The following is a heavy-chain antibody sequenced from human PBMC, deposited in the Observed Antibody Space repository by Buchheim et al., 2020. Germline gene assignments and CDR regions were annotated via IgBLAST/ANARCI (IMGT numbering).Heavy chain of an antibody. CDR3: AVLTRTVADNYYYYMDV. V-gene: IGHV1-8*01. CDR1: GYTFTSYD. D-gene: IGHD4-23*01. Sequence: QVQLVQSGAEVKKPGASVKVSCKASGYTFTSYDINWVRQATGQGLEWMGWMNPNSGNTGYAQKFQGRVTMTRNTSISTAYMELSSLKSEDTAVYYCAVLTRTVADNYYYYMDVWGKGTT. J-gene: IGHJ6*03. CDR2: MNPNSGNT.